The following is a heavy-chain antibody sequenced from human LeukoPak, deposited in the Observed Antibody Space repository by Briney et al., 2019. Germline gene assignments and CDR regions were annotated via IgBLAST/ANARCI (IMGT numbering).Heavy chain of an antibody. CDR2: ISYDGSNK. J-gene: IGHJ6*03. CDR3: ARSLEEGYYYYYMDV. V-gene: IGHV3-30*04. CDR1: GFTFSSYA. D-gene: IGHD3-3*01. Sequence: GRSLRLSCAASGFTFSSYAMHWVRQAPGKRLEWVAVISYDGSNKYYADSVKGRFTISRDNSKNTLYLQMNSLRAEDTAVYYCARSLEEGYYYYYMDVWGKGTTVTVSS.